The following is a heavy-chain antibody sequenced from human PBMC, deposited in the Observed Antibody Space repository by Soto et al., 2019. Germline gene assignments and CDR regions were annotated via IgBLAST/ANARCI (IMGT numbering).Heavy chain of an antibody. V-gene: IGHV1-18*01. D-gene: IGHD3-3*01. Sequence: ASVKVSCKASGYTFTSYGISWVRQAPGQGLEWMGWISAYNGNTNYAQKLQGRVTMTTDTSTSTAYMELRSLRSDDTAVYYCARDILDSYDFWSGCYTDYYYYGMDVWGQGTTVTVSS. CDR2: ISAYNGNT. CDR1: GYTFTSYG. CDR3: ARDILDSYDFWSGCYTDYYYYGMDV. J-gene: IGHJ6*02.